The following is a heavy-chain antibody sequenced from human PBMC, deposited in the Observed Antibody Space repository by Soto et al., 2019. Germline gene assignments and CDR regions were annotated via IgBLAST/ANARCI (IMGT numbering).Heavy chain of an antibody. CDR3: ARDLYSSGWQTITEY. J-gene: IGHJ4*02. CDR2: IAYDGNNK. D-gene: IGHD6-19*01. CDR1: GFTFSSYA. V-gene: IGHV3-30-3*01. Sequence: QVQLVESGGGVVQPGRSLRLSCAASGFTFSSYAMHWVRQAPGKGLEWVAVIAYDGNNKYYADSVKGRFTISRDNSKNTLYLQMNSMRAEDTAVYYCARDLYSSGWQTITEYWGQGTLVTFAS.